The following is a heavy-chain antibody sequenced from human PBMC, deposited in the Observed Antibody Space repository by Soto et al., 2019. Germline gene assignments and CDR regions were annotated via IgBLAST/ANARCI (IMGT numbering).Heavy chain of an antibody. D-gene: IGHD4-17*01. Sequence: QVQLVESGGGLVKPGGSLRLSCAASGFTFSDYYMSWIRQAPGKGLEWVSYISSSSSYTNYADSVKGRFTISRDNAKNSLYLQMNSLRAEDTAVYYCARDATVTTDYYYYGMDVWGQGTTVTVSS. CDR2: ISSSSSYT. CDR3: ARDATVTTDYYYYGMDV. J-gene: IGHJ6*02. CDR1: GFTFSDYY. V-gene: IGHV3-11*05.